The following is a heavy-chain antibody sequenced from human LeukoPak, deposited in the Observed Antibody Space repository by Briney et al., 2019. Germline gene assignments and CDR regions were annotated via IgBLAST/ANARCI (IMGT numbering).Heavy chain of an antibody. CDR1: GYSISSGYY. V-gene: IGHV4-38-2*02. Sequence: SETLSLTCTVSGYSISSGYYWGWIRQPPGKGLEWIGNIYQGGSTYYNPSLKSRVTISVDTSKNQFSLKLSSVTAADTAVYFCARDSWPEVVRFDYWGQGTLVTVSS. CDR3: ARDSWPEVVRFDY. CDR2: IYQGGST. D-gene: IGHD1-14*01. J-gene: IGHJ4*02.